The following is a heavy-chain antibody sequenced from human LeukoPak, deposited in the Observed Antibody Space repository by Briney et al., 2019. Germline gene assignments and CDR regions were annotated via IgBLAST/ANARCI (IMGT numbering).Heavy chain of an antibody. CDR1: GFTFSGYW. D-gene: IGHD5-12*01. CDR2: IKQDGSEK. V-gene: IGHV3-7*01. J-gene: IGHJ6*02. Sequence: GGSLRLSCAASGFTFSGYWMSWVRQAPGKGLEWVANIKQDGSEKYYVDSVKGRFTISRDNAKNSLYLQMNSLRAEDTAVYYCARDGPEIVATMYYYYYYGMDVWGQGTTVTVSS. CDR3: ARDGPEIVATMYYYYYYGMDV.